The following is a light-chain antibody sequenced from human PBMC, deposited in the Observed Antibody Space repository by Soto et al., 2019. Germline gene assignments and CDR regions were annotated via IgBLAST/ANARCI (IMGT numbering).Light chain of an antibody. CDR1: QSVASN. J-gene: IGKJ2*01. CDR3: QQYHNWPPQYT. V-gene: IGKV3-15*01. Sequence: EIVMTQSPASLSVSPGDGATLSCRASQSVASNLAWYQQKPGQGLRLLIHGASTRAAGVPARFSGSGSGTDFTLTISSRQSEDFAVYYCQQYHNWPPQYTFGQGTKLQIK. CDR2: GAS.